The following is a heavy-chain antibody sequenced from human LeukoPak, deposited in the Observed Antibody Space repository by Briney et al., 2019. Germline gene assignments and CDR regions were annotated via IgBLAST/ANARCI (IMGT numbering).Heavy chain of an antibody. CDR1: GYTFTDYY. J-gene: IGHJ4*02. D-gene: IGHD3-22*01. V-gene: IGHV1-2*06. Sequence: ASVRVSCKASGYTFTDYYMHWVRQAPGQGLEWMGRINPNSGGTNYAQKFQARVTMTRDTSISTAYMELSRLRSDDTALYYCARAAYYYDGSGYYLGDWGQGTLVTVSS. CDR3: ARAAYYYDGSGYYLGD. CDR2: INPNSGGT.